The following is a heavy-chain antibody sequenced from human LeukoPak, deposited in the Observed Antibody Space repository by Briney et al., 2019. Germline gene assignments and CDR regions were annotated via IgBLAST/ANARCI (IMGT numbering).Heavy chain of an antibody. D-gene: IGHD3-22*01. CDR1: GGSISSYY. Sequence: SETRSLTCTVSGGSISSYYWSWIRQPPGKGLEWVGYIYYSGSTNYNPSLKSRVTISVDTSKNQFSLKLSSVTAADTAVYYCAREGGPHYYDSRGKTWFDPWGQGTMLTVSP. V-gene: IGHV4-59*01. CDR3: AREGGPHYYDSRGKTWFDP. J-gene: IGHJ5*02. CDR2: IYYSGST.